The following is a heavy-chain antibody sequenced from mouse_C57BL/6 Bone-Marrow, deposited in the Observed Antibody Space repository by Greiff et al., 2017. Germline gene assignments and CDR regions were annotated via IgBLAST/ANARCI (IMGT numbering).Heavy chain of an antibody. CDR3: ARCLLLDY. D-gene: IGHD2-10*01. CDR1: GYTFTDYY. Sequence: EVQLQQSGPELVKPGASVKISCKASGYTFTDYYMNWVKQSHGKSLEWIGDINPNNGGTSYNQKFKGKATLTVDKSSSTAYMELRSLTSEDSAVYYCARCLLLDYGGQGTALTVSS. J-gene: IGHJ2*01. CDR2: INPNNGGT. V-gene: IGHV1-26*01.